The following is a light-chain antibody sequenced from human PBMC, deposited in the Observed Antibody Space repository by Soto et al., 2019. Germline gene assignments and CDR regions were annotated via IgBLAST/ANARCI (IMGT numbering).Light chain of an antibody. V-gene: IGLV1-40*01. CDR2: GDS. J-gene: IGLJ1*01. CDR1: GSNIGAGYD. Sequence: HSVLTQTPSVSGAPGQRVTISCTGSGSNIGAGYDVHWYQHRPGTAPKLLVFGDSHRPSGVPDRFSGSKSGTSASLAITGLQAEDEGDYYCQSYDSTLVARYVFGTGTKLTGL. CDR3: QSYDSTLVARYV.